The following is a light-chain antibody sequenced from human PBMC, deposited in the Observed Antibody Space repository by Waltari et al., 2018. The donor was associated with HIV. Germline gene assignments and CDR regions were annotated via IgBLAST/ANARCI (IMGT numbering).Light chain of an antibody. CDR1: SSDVASYNL. J-gene: IGLJ1*01. Sequence: QSALTQPASVSGSPGQSITISCTGTSSDVASYNLASRYQHHPGKAPKVMIYAVTKRPSGVSDLFCGSKCGNTASLSISGLQADDAADYYCCSSAGTSTYVFGTGTKVTVL. V-gene: IGLV2-23*02. CDR2: AVT. CDR3: CSSAGTSTYV.